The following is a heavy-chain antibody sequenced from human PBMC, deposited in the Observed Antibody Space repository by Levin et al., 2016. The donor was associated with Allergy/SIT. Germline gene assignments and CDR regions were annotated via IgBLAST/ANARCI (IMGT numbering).Heavy chain of an antibody. V-gene: IGHV3-21*01. D-gene: IGHD3-16*01. Sequence: WIRQPPGKGLEWVSSISGDSNHILYGDSVKDRFSVSRNNADNSVLLQMTSLTAEDTAVYFCTKGETVGATPGFDYWGQGVLVTVSS. J-gene: IGHJ4*02. CDR2: ISGDSNHI. CDR3: TKGETVGATPGFDY.